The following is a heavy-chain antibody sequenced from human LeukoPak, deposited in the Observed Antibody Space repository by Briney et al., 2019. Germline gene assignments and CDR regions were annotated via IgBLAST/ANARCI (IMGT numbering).Heavy chain of an antibody. Sequence: ASVKVSCKASGYTFTSYDISWVRQAPGQGLEWMGWISTYNGNTNYAQKLQGRVTMTTDAITTTAYMELRSLRSDDTAVYYCARDHSGNWFDPWGQGTLVTVSS. V-gene: IGHV1-18*01. CDR3: ARDHSGNWFDP. CDR2: ISTYNGNT. J-gene: IGHJ5*02. CDR1: GYTFTSYD. D-gene: IGHD1-26*01.